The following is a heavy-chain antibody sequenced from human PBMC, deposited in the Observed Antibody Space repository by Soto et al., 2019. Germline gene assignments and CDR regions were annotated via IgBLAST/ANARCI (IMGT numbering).Heavy chain of an antibody. V-gene: IGHV3-64D*06. J-gene: IGHJ4*02. CDR1: GFIFSDYA. Sequence: QPGGSLRLSCSVSGFIFSDYAMHWVRQAPGKGLQYVSSVSSSGSATYYADSVKGRSAISRDNSKNTLYLQMSSLRPEDTAVYYCVKDRWVDYWGQGTLVTV. CDR2: VSSSGSAT. D-gene: IGHD1-26*01. CDR3: VKDRWVDY.